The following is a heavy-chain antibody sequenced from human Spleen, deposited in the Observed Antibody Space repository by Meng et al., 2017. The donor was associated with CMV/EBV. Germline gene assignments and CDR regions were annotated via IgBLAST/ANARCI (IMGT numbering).Heavy chain of an antibody. D-gene: IGHD2-15*01. CDR2: INPDSGGT. V-gene: IGHV1-2*02. CDR3: ARGLIRGLRGILPYGMDV. CDR1: GYTFSGYY. J-gene: IGHJ6*02. Sequence: ASVKVSCKPSGYTFSGYYLNWVRQAPGQGLEWMGWINPDSGGTNYAQKFQGRVTMARDTSIRVVYMELRRLTSDDTAMYYCARGLIRGLRGILPYGMDVWGQGTTVTVSS.